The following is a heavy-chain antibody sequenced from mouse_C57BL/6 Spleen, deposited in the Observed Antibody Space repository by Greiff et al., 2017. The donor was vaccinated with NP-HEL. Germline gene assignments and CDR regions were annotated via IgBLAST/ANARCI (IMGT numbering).Heavy chain of an antibody. Sequence: QVQLQQPGAELVKPGASVKLSCKASGYTFTSYWMQWVKQRPGQGLEWIGEIDPSDSYTNYNQKFKGKATLTVDTSSSTAYMQLSSLTSEDSAVYYCARYSTMAKAYAMDYWGQGTSVTVSS. CDR1: GYTFTSYW. CDR3: ARYSTMAKAYAMDY. V-gene: IGHV1-50*01. J-gene: IGHJ4*01. CDR2: IDPSDSYT. D-gene: IGHD2-1*01.